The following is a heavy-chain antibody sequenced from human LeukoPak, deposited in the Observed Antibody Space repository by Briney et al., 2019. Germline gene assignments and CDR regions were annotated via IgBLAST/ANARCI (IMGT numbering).Heavy chain of an antibody. J-gene: IGHJ4*02. CDR1: GYTFPSYF. V-gene: IGHV1-46*01. D-gene: IGHD6-13*01. Sequence: ASVKVSCKASGYTFPSYFMHWVRQAPGQGLEWMGIINPTGGSTTYAQKFQGRVTMTRDTSTSTVYMELRSLRSDDTAVYYCARRAAAVGGWDADYWGQGTLVTVSS. CDR3: ARRAAAVGGWDADY. CDR2: INPTGGST.